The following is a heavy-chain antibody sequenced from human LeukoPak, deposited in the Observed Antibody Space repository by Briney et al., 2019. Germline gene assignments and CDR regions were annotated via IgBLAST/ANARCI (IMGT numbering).Heavy chain of an antibody. CDR1: GFTFADYA. Sequence: KTGGSLRLSCTASGFTFADYAMSWFRQAPGKGLEWVGFIRSKDYGGTREYAASAKGRFTFSRDDSNSIAYVQMNSLRSEDTAVYYCSRGRRSPDYWGQGTLVTVSS. CDR2: IRSKDYGGTR. CDR3: SRGRRSPDY. J-gene: IGHJ4*02. D-gene: IGHD3-10*01. V-gene: IGHV3-49*05.